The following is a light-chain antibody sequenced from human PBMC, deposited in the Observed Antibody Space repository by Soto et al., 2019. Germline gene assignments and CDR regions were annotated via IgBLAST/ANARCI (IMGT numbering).Light chain of an antibody. Sequence: DIVMTQSPDSLAVSLGERATINCRSSQSVIFSSNSKNYLAWYQQKPGQPPALLIYWASTRQSGVPDRFSGSGSGTDFTLTISSLQAEDVAVYYCQQFHTPPFTFGPGTRVDIK. CDR3: QQFHTPPFT. CDR2: WAS. V-gene: IGKV4-1*01. CDR1: QSVIFSSNSKNY. J-gene: IGKJ3*01.